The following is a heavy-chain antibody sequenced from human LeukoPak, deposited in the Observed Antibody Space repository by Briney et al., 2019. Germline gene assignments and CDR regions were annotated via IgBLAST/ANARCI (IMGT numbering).Heavy chain of an antibody. CDR1: GFSFSVFW. D-gene: IGHD3-10*01. CDR3: AKVPSLWFRGSNWFDP. V-gene: IGHV3-23*01. J-gene: IGHJ5*02. Sequence: GGSLRLSCAASGFSFSVFWMSWVRQAPGKGLEWVSAISGSGGSTYYADSVKGRFTISRDNSKNTLYLQMNSLRAEDTAVYYCAKVPSLWFRGSNWFDPWGQGTLVTVSS. CDR2: ISGSGGST.